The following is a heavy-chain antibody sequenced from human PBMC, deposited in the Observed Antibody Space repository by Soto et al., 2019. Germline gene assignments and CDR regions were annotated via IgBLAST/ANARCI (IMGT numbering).Heavy chain of an antibody. Sequence: PGESLKISCKGSGYSFTSYWIGWVRQMPGKGLEWMGIIYPGDSDTRYSPSFQGQVTISADKSISTAYLQMNSLRAEDTAVYYCAKEYDSHDYGDLNYYYGMDVWGQGTTVTVSS. D-gene: IGHD4-17*01. J-gene: IGHJ6*02. V-gene: IGHV5-51*01. CDR1: GYSFTSYW. CDR2: IYPGDSDT. CDR3: AKEYDSHDYGDLNYYYGMDV.